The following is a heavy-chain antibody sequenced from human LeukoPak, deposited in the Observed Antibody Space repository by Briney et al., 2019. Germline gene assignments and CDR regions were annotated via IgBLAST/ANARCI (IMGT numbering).Heavy chain of an antibody. CDR2: INPNSGGT. CDR3: ARADDSSGYSLDY. V-gene: IGHV1-2*02. J-gene: IGHJ4*02. Sequence: GASVKVSCKASGYTFSGYYMHWVRQAPGQGLEWMGWINPNSGGTNYAQKFQGRVTMTRDTSISTAYMELSRLRSDDTAVYYCARADDSSGYSLDYWGQGTLVTVSS. D-gene: IGHD3-22*01. CDR1: GYTFSGYY.